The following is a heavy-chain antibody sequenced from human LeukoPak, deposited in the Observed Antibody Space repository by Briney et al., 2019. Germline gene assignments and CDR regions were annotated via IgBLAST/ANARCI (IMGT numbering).Heavy chain of an antibody. CDR1: GYTFGDYA. CDR3: TRDPMTYYDFWSGYSSDY. V-gene: IGHV3-49*04. Sequence: AGGSLRLSCTASGYTFGDYAMSWVRQAPGKGLEWVGFIRSKAYGGTTEYAASVKGRFTISRDDSKSIAYLQMNSLKTEDTAVYYSTRDPMTYYDFWSGYSSDYWGQGTLVTVSS. CDR2: IRSKAYGGTT. J-gene: IGHJ4*02. D-gene: IGHD3-3*01.